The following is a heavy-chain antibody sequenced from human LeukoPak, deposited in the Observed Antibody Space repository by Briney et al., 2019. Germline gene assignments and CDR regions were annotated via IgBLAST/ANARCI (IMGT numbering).Heavy chain of an antibody. D-gene: IGHD2-2*01. J-gene: IGHJ5*02. Sequence: GGSLRLSCAASGFPFSNYWMSWVRQAPGKGLEWVANIKQDGSEKYYVDSVKGRFTISRDNAKNSLYLQMNSLRAEDTAVYYCARDCSSTSCYRGGFDPWGQGTLVTVSS. CDR3: ARDCSSTSCYRGGFDP. V-gene: IGHV3-7*01. CDR1: GFPFSNYW. CDR2: IKQDGSEK.